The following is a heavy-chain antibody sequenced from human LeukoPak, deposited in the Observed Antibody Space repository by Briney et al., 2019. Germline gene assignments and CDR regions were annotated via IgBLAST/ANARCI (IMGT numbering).Heavy chain of an antibody. D-gene: IGHD6-6*01. CDR2: IYYSGST. CDR1: GGSISSSSYY. CDR3: ARHRGYSSSSPFDY. J-gene: IGHJ4*02. Sequence: PSQTLSLTCSVSGGSISSSSYYWGWIRQPPGRGLEWIGSIYYSGSTYYNPSLKSRVTISVDTSKNQFSLKLSSVTAADTAVYYCARHRGYSSSSPFDYWGQGTLVTVSS. V-gene: IGHV4-39*01.